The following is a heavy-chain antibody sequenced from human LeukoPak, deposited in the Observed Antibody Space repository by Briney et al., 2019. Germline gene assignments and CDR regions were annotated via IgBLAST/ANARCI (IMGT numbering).Heavy chain of an antibody. D-gene: IGHD6-13*01. CDR3: ARSDLNYNSIAAAGGGFDP. V-gene: IGHV1-8*01. Sequence: GASVKVSCKASGYTFTSYDINWVRQATGQGLEWMGWMNPNSGNTGYAQKFQGRVTITRNTSISTAYMELSSLRSEDTAVYYCARSDLNYNSIAAAGGGFDPWGQGTLVTVPS. CDR2: MNPNSGNT. CDR1: GYTFTSYD. J-gene: IGHJ5*02.